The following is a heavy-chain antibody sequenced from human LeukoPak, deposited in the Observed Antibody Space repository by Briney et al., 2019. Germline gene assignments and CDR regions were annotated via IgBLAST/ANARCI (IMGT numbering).Heavy chain of an antibody. D-gene: IGHD6-13*01. CDR3: ARVGSYSSSLKTYAFDI. Sequence: PSETLSLTCAVSGGSISSGGYYWGWIRQPPGKGLEWIGSIYYSGSTYYNPSLKSRVTISVDTSKNQFSLKLSSVTAADTAVYYCARVGSYSSSLKTYAFDIWGQGTMVTVSS. J-gene: IGHJ3*02. CDR2: IYYSGST. CDR1: GGSISSGGYY. V-gene: IGHV4-39*07.